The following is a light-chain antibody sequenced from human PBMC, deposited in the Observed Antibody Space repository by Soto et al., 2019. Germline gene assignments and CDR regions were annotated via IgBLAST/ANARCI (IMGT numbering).Light chain of an antibody. J-gene: IGKJ1*01. V-gene: IGKV1-5*01. CDR1: QSISSW. CDR3: QQYKSYSLT. CDR2: DAS. Sequence: DIQMTQSPSTLSASVADRVTITCRASQSISSWLAWYQQKPGKAPKLLIYDASSLESGVPSRFSGSGSGTQFTLTISSLQPDDFATYYCQQYKSYSLTFGQGTKVDIK.